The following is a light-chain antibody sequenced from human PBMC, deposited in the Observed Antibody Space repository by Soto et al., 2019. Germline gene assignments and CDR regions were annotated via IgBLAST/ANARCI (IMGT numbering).Light chain of an antibody. Sequence: IDVTPSPVALSLYPWERATLSCLASQSISRYLAWYQQKPGQAPRLLMYDASKRATGIPARFSGSGSGTDFTFTISSLEPEDFAVYYCQQCARWPWTFGQGTKVDI. J-gene: IGKJ1*01. CDR1: QSISRY. CDR2: DAS. V-gene: IGKV3-11*01. CDR3: QQCARWPWT.